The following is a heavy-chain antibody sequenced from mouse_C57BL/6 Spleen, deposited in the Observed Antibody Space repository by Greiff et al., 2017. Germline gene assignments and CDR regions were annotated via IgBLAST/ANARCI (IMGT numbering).Heavy chain of an antibody. D-gene: IGHD1-1*01. V-gene: IGHV1-53*01. J-gene: IGHJ1*03. CDR3: ARATVAWYFDV. Sequence: QVQLQQPGPELVKPGASVKLSCKASGYTFTSYWMHWVKQRPGQGLEWIGHINPSNGGTNYNEKFKSKATLTVDKSSSTAYMQRSSLTSEDSAGSYCARATVAWYFDVWGKGTTVTVSS. CDR2: INPSNGGT. CDR1: GYTFTSYW.